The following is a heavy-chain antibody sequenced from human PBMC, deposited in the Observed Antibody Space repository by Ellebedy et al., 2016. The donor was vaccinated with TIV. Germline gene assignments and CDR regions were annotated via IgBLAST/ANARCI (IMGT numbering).Heavy chain of an antibody. Sequence: MPSETLSLTCSVSGGSVSSTRYYWAWIRQPPGKGLEYIGSVYYSGSAYYNPSLKSRVTVSVDTSKNPFSLNLSSVTAADTAVYYCARDPALPRGRFDTWGQGTLVTVSS. V-gene: IGHV4-39*07. J-gene: IGHJ5*02. CDR1: GGSVSSTRYY. CDR2: VYYSGSA. CDR3: ARDPALPRGRFDT.